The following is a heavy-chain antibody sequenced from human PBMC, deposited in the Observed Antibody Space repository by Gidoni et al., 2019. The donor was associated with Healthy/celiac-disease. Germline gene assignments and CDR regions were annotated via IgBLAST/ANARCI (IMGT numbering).Heavy chain of an antibody. D-gene: IGHD3-22*01. CDR2: IRGSGGST. Sequence: EVQLLESGGGLVQPGGSLRLSCAASGFTFSSYAMSWVRQAPGKGLEWVSAIRGSGGSTYYADSVKGRFTISRDNSKNTLYLQMNSLRAEDTAVYYCAKGATMIVVVILAFDIWGQGTMVTVSS. CDR1: GFTFSSYA. J-gene: IGHJ3*02. CDR3: AKGATMIVVVILAFDI. V-gene: IGHV3-23*01.